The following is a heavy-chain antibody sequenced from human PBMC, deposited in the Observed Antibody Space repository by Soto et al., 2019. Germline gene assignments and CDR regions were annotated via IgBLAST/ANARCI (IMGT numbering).Heavy chain of an antibody. D-gene: IGHD2-8*01. CDR2: IYSGGST. CDR3: ARSLMVYVSWFDP. CDR1: WFTVISNY. V-gene: IGHV3-53*01. Sequence: PGGSLRLSCASSWFTVISNYMSWVRQAPGKGLEWVSVIYSGGSTYYADSVKGRFTISRDNSKNTLYLQMNSLRAEDTAVYYCARSLMVYVSWFDPWGQGTLVTVSS. J-gene: IGHJ5*02.